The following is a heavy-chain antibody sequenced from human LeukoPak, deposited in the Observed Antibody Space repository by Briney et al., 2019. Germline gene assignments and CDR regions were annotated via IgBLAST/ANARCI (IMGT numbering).Heavy chain of an antibody. J-gene: IGHJ4*02. CDR2: XSYDGSNK. Sequence: RLXXAXXXXTFXXXAMXXXRXXXXXXXXXVAXXSYDGSNKYYADSVKGRFTISRDNSKNTLYLQMNSLRAEDTAVYYCAKEKSGQGSLRGHFDYWGQGTLVTVSS. V-gene: IGHV3-30*07. D-gene: IGHD1-26*01. CDR3: AKEKSGQGSLRGHFDY. CDR1: XXTFXXXA.